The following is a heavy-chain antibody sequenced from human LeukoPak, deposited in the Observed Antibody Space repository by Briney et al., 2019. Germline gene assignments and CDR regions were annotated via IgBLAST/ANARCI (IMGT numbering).Heavy chain of an antibody. CDR1: GGSISSGDYY. CDR2: IYYSGST. Sequence: SETLSLICTVSGGSISSGDYYWSWIRQPPGKGLGWIGYIYYSGSTYYNPSLKSRVTIPVDTSKNQFSLKLSSVTAADTAVYYCARGISGYFDLWGRGTLVTVSS. CDR3: ARGISGYFDL. J-gene: IGHJ2*01. D-gene: IGHD2-15*01. V-gene: IGHV4-30-4*01.